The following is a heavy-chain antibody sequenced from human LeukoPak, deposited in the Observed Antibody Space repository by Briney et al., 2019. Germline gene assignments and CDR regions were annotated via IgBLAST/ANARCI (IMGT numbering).Heavy chain of an antibody. CDR1: GGSINSCLYF. V-gene: IGHV4-39*02. J-gene: IGHJ4*02. CDR2: VYHSGTT. Sequence: SETLSLTCSVSGGSINSCLYFCGWIPQPPGEGLEWIGSVYHSGTTYYNPSLKCRVPVSIDTTKGHFSLRLSSVTAADTGVYYCASNSVYAKYHFDYWAQGTLVTVSS. D-gene: IGHD5/OR15-5a*01. CDR3: ASNSVYAKYHFDY.